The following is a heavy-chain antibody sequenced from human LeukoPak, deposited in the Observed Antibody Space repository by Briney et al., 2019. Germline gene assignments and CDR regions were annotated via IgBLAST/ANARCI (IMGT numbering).Heavy chain of an antibody. CDR1: GYTFTSYD. V-gene: IGHV1-8*01. J-gene: IGHJ6*03. D-gene: IGHD1-20*01. CDR2: MNPNSGNT. CDR3: ARSLFNWNLLYCYYYYMDV. Sequence: GASVKVSCKASGYTFTSYDINWVRQATGQGLEWMGWMNPNSGNTGYAQKFQGRVTMTRNTSISTAYMELSSLRSEDTAVYYCARSLFNWNLLYCYYYYMDVWGKGTTVTVSS.